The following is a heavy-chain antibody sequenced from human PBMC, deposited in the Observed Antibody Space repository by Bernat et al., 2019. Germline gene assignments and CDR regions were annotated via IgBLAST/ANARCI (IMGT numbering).Heavy chain of an antibody. CDR3: ARDREGSWFDP. CDR1: GFTVSSNY. D-gene: IGHD5-24*01. Sequence: EVQLVESGGGLVQPGGSLRLPCAASGFTVSSNYMSWVRQAPGTGLEWVSVIYSGGSTHYADSVQGRFTISRHNSKNTLYLQMNSLRAEDTAVYYCARDREGSWFDPWGQGTLVTVSS. CDR2: IYSGGST. V-gene: IGHV3-53*04. J-gene: IGHJ5*02.